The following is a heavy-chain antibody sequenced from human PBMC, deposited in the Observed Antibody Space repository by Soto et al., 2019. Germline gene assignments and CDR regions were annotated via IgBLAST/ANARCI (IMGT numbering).Heavy chain of an antibody. J-gene: IGHJ6*02. CDR3: ARLPNRASYGMDV. V-gene: IGHV5-10-1*01. CDR2: IDPADSEI. CDR1: GYXFTKNW. Sequence: PXEXLKISCQCSGYXFTKNWVSWVRHMPGKGLEWMGKIDPADSEIQYSPSFQGHYTISVDKSISTAYLEWADVKASDTDMYYCARLPNRASYGMDVWGQGTMVTVSS.